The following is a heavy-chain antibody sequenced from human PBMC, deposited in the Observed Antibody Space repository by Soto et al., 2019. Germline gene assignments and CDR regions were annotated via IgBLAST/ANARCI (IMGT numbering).Heavy chain of an antibody. V-gene: IGHV3-15*07. J-gene: IGHJ6*02. Sequence: GGSLRLSCAASGFTFSNAWMNWVRQAPGKGLEWVGRIKSKTDGGTTDYAAPVKGRFTISRDDSKNTLYLQMNSLKTEDTAVYYCTTAPGYYDSSGYRDYYYYYGMDVWGQGTTVTVSS. CDR2: IKSKTDGGTT. D-gene: IGHD3-22*01. CDR1: GFTFSNAW. CDR3: TTAPGYYDSSGYRDYYYYYGMDV.